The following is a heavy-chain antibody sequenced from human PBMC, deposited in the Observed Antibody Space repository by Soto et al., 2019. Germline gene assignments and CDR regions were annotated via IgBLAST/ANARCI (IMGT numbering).Heavy chain of an antibody. Sequence: SLRLSCAASGFTFSNYWMYWVRQAPGKGLVWVSRVNNDGTDTTHADSVKGRFTTSRDNAENTLYLQMNSLRAEDTAVYYCARGGLQHALDVWGQGSTVTVSS. V-gene: IGHV3-74*03. CDR2: VNNDGTDT. J-gene: IGHJ6*02. CDR3: ARGGLQHALDV. CDR1: GFTFSNYW. D-gene: IGHD6-13*01.